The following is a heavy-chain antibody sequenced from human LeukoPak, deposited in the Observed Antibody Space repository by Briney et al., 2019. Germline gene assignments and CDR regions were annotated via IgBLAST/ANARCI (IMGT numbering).Heavy chain of an antibody. CDR3: AREYYDILTGYLTFDY. J-gene: IGHJ4*02. CDR1: GGSISSYY. D-gene: IGHD3-9*01. CDR2: IYYSGST. V-gene: IGHV4-59*01. Sequence: PSETLSLTCTVSGGSISSYYWSWIRQPPGKGLEWIGYIYYSGSTNYNPSLKSRVTISVDTSKNQFSLKLSSVTAADTAVYYCAREYYDILTGYLTFDYWGQGTLVTVSS.